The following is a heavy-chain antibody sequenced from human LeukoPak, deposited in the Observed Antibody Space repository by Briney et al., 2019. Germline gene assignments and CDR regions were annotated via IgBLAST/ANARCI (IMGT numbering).Heavy chain of an antibody. D-gene: IGHD3-3*01. Sequence: GESLKISCKGSGYSFTSYWIGWVRQMPGKGLEWMGIIYPGDSDTRYSPSFQGQVTISADKSISTAYLQWSSLKASDTAMYYCARQERYYDFSSGYYNGDYYYYMDVWGKGTMVTVSS. CDR3: ARQERYYDFSSGYYNGDYYYYMDV. CDR1: GYSFTSYW. CDR2: IYPGDSDT. V-gene: IGHV5-51*01. J-gene: IGHJ6*03.